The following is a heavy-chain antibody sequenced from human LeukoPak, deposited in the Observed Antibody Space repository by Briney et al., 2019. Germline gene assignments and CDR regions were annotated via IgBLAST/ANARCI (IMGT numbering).Heavy chain of an antibody. CDR3: ARGYCSSTSCFFMDV. Sequence: SETLSLTCTVSGVSIKNYYWSWIRQPPGRGLEWIANIYYAGSSNYNPSLKSRVTISVDTSKNQFSLKLSSVTAADTAVYYCARGYCSSTSCFFMDVWGKGTTVTVSS. CDR2: IYYAGSS. D-gene: IGHD2-2*01. J-gene: IGHJ6*04. CDR1: GVSIKNYY. V-gene: IGHV4-59*12.